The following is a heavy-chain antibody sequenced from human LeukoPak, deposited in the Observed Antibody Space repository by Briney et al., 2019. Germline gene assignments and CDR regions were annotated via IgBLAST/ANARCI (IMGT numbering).Heavy chain of an antibody. Sequence: GASVKVSCKASGYTFTDYYMHWVRQAPGQGLEWMGWINPDSGGTNYAQRFQGRVTMTRDTSISTAYMELSRLRSDDTAFYYCARAGVSDYNDSSGYHNGAFDIWGQGTMVPVSS. D-gene: IGHD3-22*01. CDR3: ARAGVSDYNDSSGYHNGAFDI. V-gene: IGHV1-2*02. CDR2: INPDSGGT. J-gene: IGHJ3*02. CDR1: GYTFTDYY.